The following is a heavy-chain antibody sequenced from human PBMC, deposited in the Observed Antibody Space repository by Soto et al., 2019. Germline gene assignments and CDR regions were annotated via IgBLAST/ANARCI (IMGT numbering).Heavy chain of an antibody. Sequence: GGSLRLSCAASGFTFSSYSMNWVRQAPGKGLEWVSSISSSSRYIYYADSVKGRFTISRDNAKNSLYLQMNSLRAEDTAWYFCSRQTERGYCYGYDAFDIWGQGPMVSVSS. CDR2: ISSSSRYI. V-gene: IGHV3-21*01. CDR3: SRQTERGYCYGYDAFDI. J-gene: IGHJ3*02. D-gene: IGHD5-18*01. CDR1: GFTFSSYS.